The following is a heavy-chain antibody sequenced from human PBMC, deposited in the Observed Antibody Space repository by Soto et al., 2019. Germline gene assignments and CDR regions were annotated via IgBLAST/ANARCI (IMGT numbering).Heavy chain of an antibody. CDR3: ASEINNNSSFDY. CDR1: GGTFSSYA. J-gene: IGHJ4*02. CDR2: IIPIFGTA. D-gene: IGHD1-1*01. Sequence: SVKVSCKASGGTFSSYAISWVRQAPGQGLEWMGGIIPIFGTANYAQKFQGRVTITADESTSTAYMELSSLRSEDTAVYYCASEINNNSSFDYWGQGTLVTVSS. V-gene: IGHV1-69*13.